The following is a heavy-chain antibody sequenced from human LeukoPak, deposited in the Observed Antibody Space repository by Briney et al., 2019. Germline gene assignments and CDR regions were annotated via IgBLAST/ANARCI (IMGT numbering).Heavy chain of an antibody. CDR3: AKDHPGYSDPYYFDY. D-gene: IGHD3-9*01. CDR1: GFTFSSYA. Sequence: GGSLRLSCAASGFTFSSYAMSWVRQAPGKGLEWVSAISGSGGSTYYADSVKGRFTISRDNSKNTLYLQMNSLRAEDMAVYYCAKDHPGYSDPYYFDYWGQGTLVTVSS. J-gene: IGHJ4*02. V-gene: IGHV3-23*01. CDR2: ISGSGGST.